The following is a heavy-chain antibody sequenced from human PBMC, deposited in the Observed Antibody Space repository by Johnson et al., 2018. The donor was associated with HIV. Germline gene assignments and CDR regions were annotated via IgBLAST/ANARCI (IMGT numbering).Heavy chain of an antibody. Sequence: VQLVESGGGVVQPGRSLRLSCADSGFTFSSYAIHWVRQAPGKGLEWVAVISYDGSNKYSADAVKGRFTISRDNSKNSLYLQRNSLRAEDTALYYCAKGDSSSWYGGDAFDIWGQGTMVTVSS. J-gene: IGHJ3*02. D-gene: IGHD6-13*01. V-gene: IGHV3-30*04. CDR1: GFTFSSYA. CDR3: AKGDSSSWYGGDAFDI. CDR2: ISYDGSNK.